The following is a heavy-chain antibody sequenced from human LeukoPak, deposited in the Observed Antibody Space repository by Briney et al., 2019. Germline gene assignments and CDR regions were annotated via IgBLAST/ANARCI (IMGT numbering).Heavy chain of an antibody. V-gene: IGHV3-33*08. CDR1: GFTFSSYA. J-gene: IGHJ4*02. CDR3: ARDREMATITGGDY. CDR2: IWYDGSNK. D-gene: IGHD5-24*01. Sequence: GGSLRLSRAASGFTFSSYAMSWVRQAPGKGLEWVAVIWYDGSNKYYADSVKGRFTISRDNSKNTLYLQMNSLRAEDTAVYYCARDREMATITGGDYWGQGTLVTVSS.